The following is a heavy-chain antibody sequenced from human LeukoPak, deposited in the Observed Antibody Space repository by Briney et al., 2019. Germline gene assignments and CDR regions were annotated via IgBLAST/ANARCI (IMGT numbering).Heavy chain of an antibody. Sequence: GGSLRPSCAASGFTFSSNGMHWVRQAPGKGLEWVAVISYDGSNKYYADSVKGRFTISRDNSKNTLYLQMNSLRAEDTAVYYCAKDRVKWLRLRGYFDYWGQGTLVTVSS. V-gene: IGHV3-30*18. D-gene: IGHD5-12*01. CDR2: ISYDGSNK. CDR1: GFTFSSNG. J-gene: IGHJ4*02. CDR3: AKDRVKWLRLRGYFDY.